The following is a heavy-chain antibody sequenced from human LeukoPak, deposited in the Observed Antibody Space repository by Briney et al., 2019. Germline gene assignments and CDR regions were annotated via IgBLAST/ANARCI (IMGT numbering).Heavy chain of an antibody. CDR1: GDSVSSNSAA. V-gene: IGHV6-1*01. D-gene: IGHD6-19*01. CDR2: TKYRSEWYN. CDR3: ARDAGFGHRSSDAFDI. Sequence: SQTLSLTCAISGDSVSSNSAAWNWIRQSPSRGLEWLGRTKYRSEWYNEYAVSVKSRITINSDTSKNQFSLQLNSVTPEDTAVYYCARDAGFGHRSSDAFDIWGQGTMVTVSS. J-gene: IGHJ3*02.